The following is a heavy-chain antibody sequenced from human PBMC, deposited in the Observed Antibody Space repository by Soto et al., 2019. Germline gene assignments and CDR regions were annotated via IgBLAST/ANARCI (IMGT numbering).Heavy chain of an antibody. D-gene: IGHD3-3*01. CDR2: ISSSSSYI. J-gene: IGHJ6*03. CDR3: ARDFGTDFWSGYYYYYYMDV. CDR1: GFTFSSYS. V-gene: IGHV3-21*01. Sequence: GGSLSLSCGASGFTFSSYSMNWVRQASGKGLEWVSSISSSSSYIYYADSVKGRFTISRDNAKNSLYLQMNSRRAEDTAGYYCARDFGTDFWSGYYYYYYMDVWGKGTPITVSS.